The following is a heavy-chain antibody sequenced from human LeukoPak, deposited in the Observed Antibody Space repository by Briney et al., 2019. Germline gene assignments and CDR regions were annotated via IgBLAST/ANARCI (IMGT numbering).Heavy chain of an antibody. CDR2: IYSGGST. CDR3: ARIFGYSSIYYFEY. V-gene: IGHV3-53*01. D-gene: IGHD6-13*01. J-gene: IGHJ4*02. Sequence: GGSLRLSCAASGFTVSSNYMSWVRQAPGKGLEWVSVIYSGGSTYYADSVKGRFTISRDNSKNTLYLQMNSLRAEDTAVYYCARIFGYSSIYYFEYWGQGTLVTVSS. CDR1: GFTVSSNY.